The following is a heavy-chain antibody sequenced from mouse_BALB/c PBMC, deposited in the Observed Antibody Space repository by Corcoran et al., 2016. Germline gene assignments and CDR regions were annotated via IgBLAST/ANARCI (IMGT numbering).Heavy chain of an antibody. CDR2: INPYNDGT. V-gene: IGHV1S136*01. Sequence: EVQLQQSGPELVKPGASVKMSCKASGYTFTSYVMHWVKQKPGQGLEWIGYINPYNDGTKYNEKFKGKATLTSDKSSSTAYMELSSLTSEDSAVYYCARRARDYDGYPYYFDYWGQGTTLTVSS. CDR3: ARRARDYDGYPYYFDY. D-gene: IGHD2-3*01. CDR1: GYTFTSYV. J-gene: IGHJ2*01.